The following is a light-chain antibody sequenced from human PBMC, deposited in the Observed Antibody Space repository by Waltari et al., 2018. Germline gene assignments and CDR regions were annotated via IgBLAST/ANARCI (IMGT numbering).Light chain of an antibody. Sequence: DIQMTQSPSTLSASVGDRVTITCRASQSISDWLAWYQQKPGKAPKLLIYDASTLESGVPSRFSGSGSGTEFTLTISSLQPDDFATYYCQQYNDWSTFGQGTNL. CDR1: QSISDW. V-gene: IGKV1-5*01. CDR3: QQYNDWST. CDR2: DAS. J-gene: IGKJ2*01.